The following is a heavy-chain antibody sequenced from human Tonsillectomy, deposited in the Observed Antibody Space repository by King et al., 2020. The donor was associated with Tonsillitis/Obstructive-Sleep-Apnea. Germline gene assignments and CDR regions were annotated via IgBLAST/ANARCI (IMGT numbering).Heavy chain of an antibody. V-gene: IGHV2-5*02. CDR3: AHSGFYDFLSAYPGAWDY. CDR1: GFSLSTNGVT. D-gene: IGHD3-3*01. Sequence: ITLKESGPTLVKPTQTLTLTCTFSGFSLSTNGVTVGWIRQPPGKALEWLALIMWDDNKRYSPSLKNRLTITKDTSKNQVVLTMTNMDPVDTATYYCAHSGFYDFLSAYPGAWDYWGQGTLVTVSS. J-gene: IGHJ4*02. CDR2: IMWDDNK.